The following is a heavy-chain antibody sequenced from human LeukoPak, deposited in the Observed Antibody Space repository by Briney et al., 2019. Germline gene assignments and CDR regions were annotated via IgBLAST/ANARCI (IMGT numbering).Heavy chain of an antibody. CDR3: VRHISTNTGYFDS. CDR2: IYTSGST. V-gene: IGHV4-4*08. J-gene: IGHJ4*02. CDR1: GGSISSYY. Sequence: PSETLSLTCTVSGGSISSYYWSWIRQPPGKGLEWIGYIYTSGSTNYNPSLKSRAAVFVDTSRDQFSLDLSFVTAADTALYYCVRHISTNTGYFDSCGQGTLVSVSS. D-gene: IGHD5-24*01.